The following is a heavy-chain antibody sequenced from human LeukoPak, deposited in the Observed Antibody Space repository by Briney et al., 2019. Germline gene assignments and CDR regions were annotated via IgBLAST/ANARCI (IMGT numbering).Heavy chain of an antibody. J-gene: IGHJ4*02. V-gene: IGHV3-7*03. Sequence: GGSLRLSCAASGFTFSNYWMNWVRQAPGKGLEWVANIKQDGSVKYYVDSVKGRFTISRDNAKNSLYLQMNSLRAEDTAVYYCGKTTVGYSSGQKPAWPVDYWGQGTLVTVSS. CDR2: IKQDGSVK. CDR1: GFTFSNYW. CDR3: GKTTVGYSSGQKPAWPVDY. D-gene: IGHD5-18*01.